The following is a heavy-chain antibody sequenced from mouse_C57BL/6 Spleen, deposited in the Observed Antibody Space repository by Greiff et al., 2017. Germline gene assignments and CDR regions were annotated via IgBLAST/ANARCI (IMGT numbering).Heavy chain of an antibody. CDR2: IDPSDSYT. Sequence: VQLQQPGAELVKPGASVKLSCKASGYTFTSYWMQWVKQRPGQGLEWIGEIDPSDSYTNYKQKFKGQATLTVDTSSSTVYMQLSRLTSEDSAVYYWARREKAVVATDYWGQGTTLTVSS. V-gene: IGHV1-50*01. CDR1: GYTFTSYW. J-gene: IGHJ2*01. D-gene: IGHD1-1*01. CDR3: ARREKAVVATDY.